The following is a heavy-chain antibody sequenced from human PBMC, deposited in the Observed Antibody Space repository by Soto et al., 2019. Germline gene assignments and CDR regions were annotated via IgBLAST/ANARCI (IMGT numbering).Heavy chain of an antibody. V-gene: IGHV4-34*01. CDR2: INHSGST. CDR3: ARKTGVRYFFEY. D-gene: IGHD3-9*01. CDR1: GGSFSGYY. Sequence: PSETLSLTCAAYGGSFSGYYWGWIRQPPGKGLEWIGEINHSGSTNYNPSLKSRVTISVDTSKNQFSLKLTSVTAADTAVYYCARKTGVRYFFEYWGQGMLVTVSS. J-gene: IGHJ4*02.